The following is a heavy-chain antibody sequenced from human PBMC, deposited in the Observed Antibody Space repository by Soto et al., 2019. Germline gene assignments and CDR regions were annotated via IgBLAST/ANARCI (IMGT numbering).Heavy chain of an antibody. D-gene: IGHD3-3*01. CDR3: ARGAALITIFGVVTEPTFDY. CDR2: INAGNGNT. CDR1: GYTFTSYA. Sequence: QVQLVQSGAEVKKPGASVKVSCKASGYTFTSYAMHWVRQAPGQRLEWMGWINAGNGNTKYSQKFQGRVTITRDTSASTAYMELSSLRSEDTAVYYCARGAALITIFGVVTEPTFDYWGQGTLVTVSS. V-gene: IGHV1-3*01. J-gene: IGHJ4*02.